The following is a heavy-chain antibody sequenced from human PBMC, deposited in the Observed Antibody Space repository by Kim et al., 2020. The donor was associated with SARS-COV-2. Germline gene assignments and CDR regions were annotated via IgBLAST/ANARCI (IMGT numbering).Heavy chain of an antibody. D-gene: IGHD4-17*01. CDR1: GYSFTSYW. CDR2: IYPGDSDT. CDR3: ARLSPPKTVTTGFFDY. J-gene: IGHJ4*02. V-gene: IGHV5-51*01. Sequence: GESLKISCKGSGYSFTSYWIGWVRQMPGKGLEWMGIIYPGDSDTRYSPSFQGQVTISADKSISTAYLQWSSLKASDTAMYYCARLSPPKTVTTGFFDYWGQGTLVTVSS.